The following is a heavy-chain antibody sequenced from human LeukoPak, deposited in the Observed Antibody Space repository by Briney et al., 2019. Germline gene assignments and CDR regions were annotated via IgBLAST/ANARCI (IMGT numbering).Heavy chain of an antibody. V-gene: IGHV4-39*07. CDR2: IYYSGST. D-gene: IGHD3-22*01. CDR1: GDSISSSSYY. CDR3: ARAPRITMIVVVITPPDY. Sequence: SETLSLTCTVSGDSISSSSYYWGWIRQPPGKGLEWIGSIYYSGSTYYNPSLKSRVTISVDTSKNQFSLKLSSVTAADTAVYYCARAPRITMIVVVITPPDYWGQGTLVTVSS. J-gene: IGHJ4*02.